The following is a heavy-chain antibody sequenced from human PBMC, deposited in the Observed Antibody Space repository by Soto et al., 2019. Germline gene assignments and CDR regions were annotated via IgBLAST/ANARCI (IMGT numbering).Heavy chain of an antibody. J-gene: IGHJ4*02. D-gene: IGHD4-4*01. Sequence: QVQLVESGGDVVQPGRSLRLSCAASHFSFSSSPMNWVRQAPGKGLEWVATISYDGSSKYYAESVEGRFTVSRDNSKNTLFLRLNSLRVEDTAVYYCAREGDYSNYFDYWGQGTLVTVSS. CDR2: ISYDGSSK. CDR3: AREGDYSNYFDY. V-gene: IGHV3-30*04. CDR1: HFSFSSSP.